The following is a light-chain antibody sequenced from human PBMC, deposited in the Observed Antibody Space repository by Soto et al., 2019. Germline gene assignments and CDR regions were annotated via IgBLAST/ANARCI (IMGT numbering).Light chain of an antibody. CDR1: QSVSSSY. CDR2: DAS. V-gene: IGKV3-20*01. CDR3: QQYGSSPRT. J-gene: IGKJ1*01. Sequence: EIVLTQSPGTLSLSPGERATLSCRASQSVSSSYLAWYQQKPGQAPRLFIYDASSRAAGIPDRFSGSGSGTDFTLTISRLEPEDFAVYYCQQYGSSPRTFGQGTKVXSK.